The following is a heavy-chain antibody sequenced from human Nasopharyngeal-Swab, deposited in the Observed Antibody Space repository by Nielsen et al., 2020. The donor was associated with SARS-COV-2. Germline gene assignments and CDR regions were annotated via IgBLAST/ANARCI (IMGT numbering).Heavy chain of an antibody. CDR1: GFTFSSYG. CDR3: AIAPGYSSGWNNY. D-gene: IGHD6-19*01. Sequence: GGSLRLSCAASGFTFSSYGMHWVRQAPGKGLEWVAVISYDGSNKYYADSVKGRFTISRDNSKNTLYLQMNSLRAEDTAVYYCAIAPGYSSGWNNYWGQGTLVT. CDR2: ISYDGSNK. V-gene: IGHV3-30*03. J-gene: IGHJ4*02.